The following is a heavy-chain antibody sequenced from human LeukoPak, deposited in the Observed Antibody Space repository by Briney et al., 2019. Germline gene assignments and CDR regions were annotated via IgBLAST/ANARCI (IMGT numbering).Heavy chain of an antibody. CDR2: INPNSGGT. CDR3: ARGGVVATMTYYYYYYMDV. V-gene: IGHV1-2*02. Sequence: ASVKVSCKASGYTFTGYYMHWVRQAPGQGLEWMGWINPNSGGTNYAQKFQGRVTMTRDTSISTAYMELSRLRSDDTAVYYCARGGVVATMTYYYYYYMDVWGKGTTVTVSS. J-gene: IGHJ6*03. CDR1: GYTFTGYY. D-gene: IGHD5-12*01.